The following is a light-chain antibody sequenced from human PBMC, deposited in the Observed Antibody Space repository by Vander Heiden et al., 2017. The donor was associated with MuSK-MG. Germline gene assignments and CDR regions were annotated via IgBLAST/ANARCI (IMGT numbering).Light chain of an antibody. V-gene: IGLV2-14*01. CDR2: DVS. CDR3: SSYTSSSTNVV. Sequence: QFALTQPASVSGSPGQSITISCTGTSSDVGGYNYVSWYQQHPGKAPKLMIYDVSNRPSGVSNRFSGSKSGITASLTISGLQAEDEADYYCSSYTSSSTNVVFGGGTKLTVL. J-gene: IGLJ2*01. CDR1: SSDVGGYNY.